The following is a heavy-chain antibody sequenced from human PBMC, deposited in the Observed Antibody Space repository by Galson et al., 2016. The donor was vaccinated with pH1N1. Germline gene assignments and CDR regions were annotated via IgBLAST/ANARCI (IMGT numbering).Heavy chain of an antibody. D-gene: IGHD2-21*02. CDR3: ASRQGGYYYFDY. J-gene: IGHJ4*02. V-gene: IGHV1-2*02. CDR2: INPRTGDT. Sequence: SVKVSCKASGYTFNSYYVHWVRQAPGQGLEWMGWINPRTGDTSYVQKFQGRVTISADKSITTAYLQWSSLRASDSAIYYCASRQGGYYYFDYWGQGTLVTVSS. CDR1: GYTFNSYY.